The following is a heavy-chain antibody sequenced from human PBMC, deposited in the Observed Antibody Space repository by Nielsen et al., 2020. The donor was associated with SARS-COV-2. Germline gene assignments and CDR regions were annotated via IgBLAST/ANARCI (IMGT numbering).Heavy chain of an antibody. V-gene: IGHV4-34*01. Sequence: SETLSLTCAVYGGSFSGYDWTWIRQPPGKGLEWIGEINHSGSTKYNPSLKSRVTISLDTSKNQFSLDLTSVTAADTAVYYCARFYGDGPFDYWGQGTLVTVPS. CDR1: GGSFSGYD. D-gene: IGHD4-17*01. J-gene: IGHJ4*02. CDR3: ARFYGDGPFDY. CDR2: INHSGST.